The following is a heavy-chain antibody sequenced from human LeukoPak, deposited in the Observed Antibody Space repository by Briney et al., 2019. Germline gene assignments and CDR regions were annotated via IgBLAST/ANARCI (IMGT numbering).Heavy chain of an antibody. CDR1: GGTFSSYA. V-gene: IGHV1-69*13. CDR2: IIPIFGTA. CDR3: ASLSVVPAAQGAFGI. D-gene: IGHD2-2*01. Sequence: SVKVSCKASGGTFSSYAISWVRQAPGQGLEWMGRIIPIFGTANYAQKFQGRVTITADESTSTAYMELSSLRSEDTAVYYCASLSVVPAAQGAFGIWGQGTMVTVSS. J-gene: IGHJ3*02.